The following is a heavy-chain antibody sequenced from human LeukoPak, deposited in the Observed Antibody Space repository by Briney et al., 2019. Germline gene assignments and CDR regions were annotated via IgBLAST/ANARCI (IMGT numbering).Heavy chain of an antibody. D-gene: IGHD3-16*01. J-gene: IGHJ4*02. Sequence: GGSLRLSCAASGFIFSTYGMYWVRQAPGKGLEWVAFIRHDGSIKNYADSVKGRSTISKDNSKNTLYLQMNSLRAEDTAVYYCAKDSLADIDYWGQGTLVTVSS. CDR2: IRHDGSIK. CDR1: GFIFSTYG. CDR3: AKDSLADIDY. V-gene: IGHV3-30*02.